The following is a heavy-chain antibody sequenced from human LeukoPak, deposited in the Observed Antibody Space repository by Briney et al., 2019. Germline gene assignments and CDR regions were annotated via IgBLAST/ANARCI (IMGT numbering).Heavy chain of an antibody. Sequence: PGGSLRLSCAASGFTFSLYSMNWVRQAPGKGLEWVSSISRSSGYIYYADSVKGRFTISRDNAKNSLYLQMNSLRAEDTAVYYCARADRTDYYYFEYWGQGTLVTVSS. CDR3: ARADRTDYYYFEY. CDR1: GFTFSLYS. D-gene: IGHD3/OR15-3a*01. V-gene: IGHV3-21*01. J-gene: IGHJ4*02. CDR2: ISRSSGYI.